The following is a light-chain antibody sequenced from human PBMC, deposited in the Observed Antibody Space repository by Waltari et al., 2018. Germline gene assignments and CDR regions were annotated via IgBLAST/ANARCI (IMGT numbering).Light chain of an antibody. CDR2: KAS. CDR1: QSISSW. CDR3: QQYNSYLLT. Sequence: DIQMTQSPSTLSASVGDRVTITCRASQSISSWLAWYQQKPGKAPKHLIYKASSLESGVPSRFSGSGSGTEFTLTISSLQPDDFATYYCQQYNSYLLTFGGGTKVEIK. J-gene: IGKJ4*01. V-gene: IGKV1-5*03.